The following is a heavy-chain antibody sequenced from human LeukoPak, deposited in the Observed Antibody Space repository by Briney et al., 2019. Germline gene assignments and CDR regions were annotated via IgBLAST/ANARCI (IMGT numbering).Heavy chain of an antibody. CDR1: GGSISSYY. CDR2: IYDSGST. V-gene: IGHV4-59*08. D-gene: IGHD3-22*01. Sequence: PSETLSLTCSVPGGSISSYYWSWIRQPPGKGLEWIGYIYDSGSTNYNPSLKSRVTISVDMSKNQFSLKLSSVTAADTAVYYCARAVTYYYDSSGYPTLDNWGQGTLVTVSS. J-gene: IGHJ4*02. CDR3: ARAVTYYYDSSGYPTLDN.